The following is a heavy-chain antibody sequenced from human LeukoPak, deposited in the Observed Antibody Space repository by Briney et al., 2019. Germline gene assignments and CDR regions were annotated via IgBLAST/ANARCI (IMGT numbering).Heavy chain of an antibody. CDR1: GFTFSSYA. Sequence: GGSLRLSCAASGFTFSSYAMHWVRPAPGKGLEGVAVISYDGSNKYYADSMKGRFTISRDNSKNTLYLQMNSLRAEDTAVYYCARDLYSSSWYGSRNYMNGWGKGTTVTVSS. D-gene: IGHD6-13*01. V-gene: IGHV3-30*04. CDR3: ARDLYSSSWYGSRNYMNG. CDR2: ISYDGSNK. J-gene: IGHJ6*03.